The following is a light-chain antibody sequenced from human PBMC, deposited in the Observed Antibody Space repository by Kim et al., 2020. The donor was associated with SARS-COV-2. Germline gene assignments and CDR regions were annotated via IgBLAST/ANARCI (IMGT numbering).Light chain of an antibody. J-gene: IGLJ2*01. CDR1: SSNIRQNY. CDR3: GTWDSSLNGLV. Sequence: GQKVTTSSSGSSSNIRQNYVSWYHQYHGTPPTPLIYNNNKRHSGLPDRFSGSKSGTSATLGITGLQTGDEADYYCGTWDSSLNGLVFGGGTQLTVL. CDR2: NNN. V-gene: IGLV1-51*01.